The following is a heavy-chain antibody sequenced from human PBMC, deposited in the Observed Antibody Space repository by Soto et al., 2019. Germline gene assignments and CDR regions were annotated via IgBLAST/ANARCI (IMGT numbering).Heavy chain of an antibody. CDR1: GDSISSSNNY. V-gene: IGHV4-30-4*01. D-gene: IGHD5-18*01. Sequence: QVQLQESGPGLVKPSQTLSLTCTVSGDSISSSNNYWSWIRQPPGEGLEWIGFISYSGTTSYSPSLKSRLVISPDTSKNQFSLSLSSVTAADTAVYYCARGRGYSYGLDPWGQGTLVTVSS. CDR2: ISYSGTT. J-gene: IGHJ5*02. CDR3: ARGRGYSYGLDP.